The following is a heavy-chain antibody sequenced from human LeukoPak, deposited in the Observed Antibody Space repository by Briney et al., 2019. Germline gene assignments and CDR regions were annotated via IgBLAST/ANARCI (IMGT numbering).Heavy chain of an antibody. D-gene: IGHD3-22*01. V-gene: IGHV3-48*01. J-gene: IGHJ4*02. CDR1: GFTFSSYS. CDR2: ISGSSRTI. CDR3: ARGSTYYDSSGQVPFDY. Sequence: GGSLRLSCAASGFTFSSYSMNWVRQAPGKGLEWGSYISGSSRTIYYADSVKGRFTISRDNGKNTLYLQMNSLRAEDTAVYYCARGSTYYDSSGQVPFDYWGQGTLVTVSS.